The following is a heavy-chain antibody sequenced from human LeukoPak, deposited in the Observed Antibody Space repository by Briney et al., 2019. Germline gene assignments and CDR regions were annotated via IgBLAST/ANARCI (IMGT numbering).Heavy chain of an antibody. D-gene: IGHD2-8*01. CDR2: IYPGDSDT. Sequence: GESLKISCKGSGYSFTSYWIGWVRQMPGKGLEWMGIIYPGDSDTRYSPSFQGQVTISADKSISTAYLQWSSLKASDTAMYYCARHNGMIGGYYYYYMDVWGKGTTVTVSS. J-gene: IGHJ6*03. CDR3: ARHNGMIGGYYYYYMDV. V-gene: IGHV5-51*01. CDR1: GYSFTSYW.